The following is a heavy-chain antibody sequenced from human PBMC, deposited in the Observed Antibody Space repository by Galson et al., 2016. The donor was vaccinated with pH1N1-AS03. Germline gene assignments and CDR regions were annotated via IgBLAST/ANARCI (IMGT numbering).Heavy chain of an antibody. CDR3: AKCDVSCQRSTLDY. Sequence: SLRLSCAASGFIFSGNSMSWVRQAPGKGLEWVAAISPTGETTPYADSVKGRFIISRDNSKNTLFLEMGSLRAEDTAVYYCAKCDVSCQRSTLDYWGQGTLVTVSS. CDR2: ISPTGETT. J-gene: IGHJ4*02. CDR1: GFIFSGNS. V-gene: IGHV3-23*01. D-gene: IGHD2-2*01.